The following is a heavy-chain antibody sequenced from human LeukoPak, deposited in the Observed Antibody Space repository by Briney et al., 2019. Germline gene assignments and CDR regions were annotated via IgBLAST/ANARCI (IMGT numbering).Heavy chain of an antibody. V-gene: IGHV3-7*01. CDR3: ARITIFGVVITHAFDI. CDR2: IKQDGSKK. J-gene: IGHJ3*02. Sequence: PGGSLRLSCVASGFPFSSYWMTWVRQAPGKGLEWVANIKQDGSKKSYVDSVKGRFTISRDNAKNSLYLQMNSLRAEDTAVYYCARITIFGVVITHAFDIWGQGTMVTVSS. D-gene: IGHD3-3*01. CDR1: GFPFSSYW.